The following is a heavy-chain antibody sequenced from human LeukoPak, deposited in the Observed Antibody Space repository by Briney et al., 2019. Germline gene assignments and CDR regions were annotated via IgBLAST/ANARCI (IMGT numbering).Heavy chain of an antibody. Sequence: GGSLRLSCAASGFTFSSYGVHWVRQAPGKGLEWVAYIRSIGTNTYYADSVKGRFTISRDNSKNTLYLQMNSLRAEDTAVYYCATYTSSYFDYWGQGTLVTVSS. CDR1: GFTFSSYG. J-gene: IGHJ4*02. CDR3: ATYTSSYFDY. D-gene: IGHD1-14*01. CDR2: IRSIGTNT. V-gene: IGHV3-30*02.